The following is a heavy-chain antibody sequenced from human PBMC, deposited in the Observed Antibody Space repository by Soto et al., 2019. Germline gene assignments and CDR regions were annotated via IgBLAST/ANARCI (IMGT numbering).Heavy chain of an antibody. CDR3: ARSDYYGSGSYYNEQAY. J-gene: IGHJ4*02. V-gene: IGHV4-34*01. CDR1: GGSFSGYY. CDR2: INHSGST. Sequence: SETLSLTCAFYGGSFSGYYWSWIRQPPGKGLEWIGEINHSGSTNYNPSLKSRVTISVDTSKNQFSLKLSSVTAADTAVYYCARSDYYGSGSYYNEQAYWGQGTLVTVSS. D-gene: IGHD3-10*01.